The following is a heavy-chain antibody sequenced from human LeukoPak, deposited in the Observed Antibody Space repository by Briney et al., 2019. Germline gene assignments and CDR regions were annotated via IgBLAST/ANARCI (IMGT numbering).Heavy chain of an antibody. CDR2: VYYTGSS. CDR3: AGYGSGSYYKAFDF. D-gene: IGHD3-10*01. CDR1: GDSISSSY. J-gene: IGHJ4*02. Sequence: SETLSLTCTVSGDSISSSYWSWIRQPPGKGLEWIGYVYYTGSSYYNPSLESRATTSIDMSKNQFSLKLTSMTAADTAVYYCAGYGSGSYYKAFDFWGQGILVTVSS. V-gene: IGHV4-59*01.